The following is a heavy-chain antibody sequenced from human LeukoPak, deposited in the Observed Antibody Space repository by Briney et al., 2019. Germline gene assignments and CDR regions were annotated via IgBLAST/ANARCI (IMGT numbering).Heavy chain of an antibody. CDR2: ISYDGSNE. Sequence: GGSLRLSCAASGFTFSSYVMHWVRQAPGKGLEWVAIISYDGSNEYYADSVKGRFTISRDNSKNTLYLQMNSLRAEDTAVYYCARILDSAWGELGYWGQGTLVTVSS. CDR1: GFTFSSYV. V-gene: IGHV3-30*04. D-gene: IGHD6-19*01. J-gene: IGHJ4*02. CDR3: ARILDSAWGELGY.